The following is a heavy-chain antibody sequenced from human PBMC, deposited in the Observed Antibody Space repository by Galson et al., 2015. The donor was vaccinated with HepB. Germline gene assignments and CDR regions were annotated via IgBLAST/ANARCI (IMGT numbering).Heavy chain of an antibody. V-gene: IGHV6-1*01. CDR3: ARKGPEAVGHAFDV. Sequence: CAISGDSVSSISAAWNWIRQPPSRGLEWLGRTYYRSKWYNDYAISVKSRIIINPDTSKNQFSLQLNSVTPEDTAVYYCARKGPEAVGHAFDVWGLGTMVTVSS. J-gene: IGHJ3*01. CDR2: TYYRSKWYN. D-gene: IGHD6-19*01. CDR1: GDSVSSISAA.